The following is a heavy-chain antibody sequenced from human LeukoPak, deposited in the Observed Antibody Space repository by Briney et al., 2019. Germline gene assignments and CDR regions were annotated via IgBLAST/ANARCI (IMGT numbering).Heavy chain of an antibody. V-gene: IGHV4-59*01. J-gene: IGHJ4*02. CDR2: IYYSGST. Sequence: SETLSLTCTVSGGSISSYYWSWIRQPPGKGLEWSGYIYYSGSTNYNPSLKSRVTISVDTFKNQFSLKLSSVTAADTAVYYCATAYCSGGSCYFFDYWGQGTLVTVSS. CDR3: ATAYCSGGSCYFFDY. D-gene: IGHD2-15*01. CDR1: GGSISSYY.